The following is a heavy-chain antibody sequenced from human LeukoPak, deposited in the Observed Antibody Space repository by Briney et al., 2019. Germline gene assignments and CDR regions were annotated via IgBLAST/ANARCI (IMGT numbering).Heavy chain of an antibody. D-gene: IGHD2-2*01. CDR3: ARQLVVVVPAEFDY. Sequence: PGGSLRLSCAASGFTFSSYSMNWVRQPPGKGLEWIGGIYYSGSTYYNPSLKSRVTISVDTSKNQFSLKLTSMTAADTAVYYCARQLVVVVPAEFDYWGQGTLVTVSS. CDR1: GFTFSSYSMN. V-gene: IGHV4-39*01. CDR2: IYYSGST. J-gene: IGHJ4*02.